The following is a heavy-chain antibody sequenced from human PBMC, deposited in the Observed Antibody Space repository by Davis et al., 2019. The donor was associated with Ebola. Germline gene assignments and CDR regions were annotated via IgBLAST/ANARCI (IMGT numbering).Heavy chain of an antibody. Sequence: GESLKISCAASGFTFSNAWMNWVRQAPGKGLEWVGRIKSKTDGGTTDYAAPVKGRFTISRDDSKNTLYLQMNSLKTEDTAVYYCTTDNIATLAARPYYYYYGMDVWGQGTTVTASS. CDR2: IKSKTDGGTT. V-gene: IGHV3-15*07. CDR1: GFTFSNAW. CDR3: TTDNIATLAARPYYYYYGMDV. D-gene: IGHD6-6*01. J-gene: IGHJ6*02.